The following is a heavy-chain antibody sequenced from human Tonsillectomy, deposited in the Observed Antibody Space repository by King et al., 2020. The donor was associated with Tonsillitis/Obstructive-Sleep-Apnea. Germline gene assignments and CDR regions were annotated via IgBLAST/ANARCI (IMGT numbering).Heavy chain of an antibody. CDR2: IYSGGST. CDR1: GFTVSSDY. V-gene: IGHV3-53*01. J-gene: IGHJ6*03. D-gene: IGHD3-3*01. Sequence: VQLVESGGGLIQPGGSLRLSCAASGFTVSSDYMSWVRQAPGKGLEWVSVIYSGGSTYYADSVKGRFTISRDNSKNTLYLQMNSLRAEDTAVYYCARSGFTIFGLPDHYYYYMDVWGKGTTVTVSS. CDR3: ARSGFTIFGLPDHYYYYMDV.